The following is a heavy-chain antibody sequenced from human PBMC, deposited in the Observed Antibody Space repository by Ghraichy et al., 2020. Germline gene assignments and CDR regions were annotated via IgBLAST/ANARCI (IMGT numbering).Heavy chain of an antibody. CDR2: IWIDGSNK. Sequence: GGSLRLSCAASGFTFSSYGMHWVRQAPGKGLEWVAVIWIDGSNKYYADSVKGRFTISRDNSKNTLYLQMNSLRAEDTAVYYCARDDALYSYYYVSSGYSFQHWGQDTLVLVSS. J-gene: IGHJ1*01. CDR1: GFTFSSYG. V-gene: IGHV3-33*01. CDR3: ARDDALYSYYYVSSGYSFQH. D-gene: IGHD3-22*01.